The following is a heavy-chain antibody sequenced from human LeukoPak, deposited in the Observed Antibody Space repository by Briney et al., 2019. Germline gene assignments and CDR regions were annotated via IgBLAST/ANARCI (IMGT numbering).Heavy chain of an antibody. V-gene: IGHV5-51*01. CDR2: IYPGDSDT. CDR1: GYRFTSYW. J-gene: IGHJ4*02. D-gene: IGHD6-13*01. Sequence: GGSLEISWKGSGYRFTSYWIGWVRQMPGKGLEWMGIIYPGDSDTRYSPSFQGQVTISADKSISTAYLQWSSLKASDTAMYYCARHPWQQLGSYFDYWGQGALVTVSS. CDR3: ARHPWQQLGSYFDY.